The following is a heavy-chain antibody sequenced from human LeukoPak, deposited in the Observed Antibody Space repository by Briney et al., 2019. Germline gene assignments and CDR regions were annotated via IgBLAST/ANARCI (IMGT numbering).Heavy chain of an antibody. J-gene: IGHJ3*02. CDR3: ARVELLWLGELLYQPFGDFDI. CDR1: GYTFTSYA. D-gene: IGHD3-10*01. V-gene: IGHV1-3*01. CDR2: INDGNGNT. Sequence: RASVKVSCKASGYTFTSYAMHLVRQAPGQRREWMGWINDGNGNTKYSQKFQGRVTITRDKSASIAYMELSSLRSEDTAVYYCARVELLWLGELLYQPFGDFDIWSKGTMVTVSS.